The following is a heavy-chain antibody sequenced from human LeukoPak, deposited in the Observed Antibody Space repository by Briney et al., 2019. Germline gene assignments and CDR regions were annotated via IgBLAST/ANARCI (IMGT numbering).Heavy chain of an antibody. CDR1: GYTFTDYY. V-gene: IGHV1-2*02. J-gene: IGHJ5*02. CDR3: ARVPGTTMAGGWFDP. D-gene: IGHD1-1*01. Sequence: ASVKVSCKASGYTFTDYYMHWVRQAPGQGLEWMGWINPKNGAIIYAQKFQGRVTLTRDTSISTAYMELSSLTSDDTAVYYCARVPGTTMAGGWFDPWGQGTLVTVSS. CDR2: INPKNGAI.